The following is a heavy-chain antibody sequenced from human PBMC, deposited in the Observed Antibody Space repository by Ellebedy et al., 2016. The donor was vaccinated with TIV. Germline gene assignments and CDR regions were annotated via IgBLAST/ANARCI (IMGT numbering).Heavy chain of an antibody. J-gene: IGHJ6*02. CDR2: IYYSGST. CDR3: ARGFWWMSYYYYGMDV. V-gene: IGHV4-39*01. CDR1: GGSISSSSYY. Sequence: SETLSLXXTVSGGSISSSSYYWGWIRQPPGKGLEWIGSIYYSGSTYYNPSLKSRVTISVDTSKNQFSLKLSSVTAADTAVYYCARGFWWMSYYYYGMDVWGQGTTVTVSS. D-gene: IGHD2-8*01.